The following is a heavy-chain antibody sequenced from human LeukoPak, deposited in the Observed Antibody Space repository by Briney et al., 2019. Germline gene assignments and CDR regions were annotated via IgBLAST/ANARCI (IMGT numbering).Heavy chain of an antibody. CDR1: GYTFTGYY. CDR3: AREGPTFGVAARTYYYMDV. D-gene: IGHD3-3*01. Sequence: ASVKVSCKASGYTFTGYYMHWVRQAPGQGLEWMGWINPNSGGTNYAQKFQGRVTMTRDTSISTAYMELSRLRSDDTAVYYCAREGPTFGVAARTYYYMDVWGKGTTVTVSS. V-gene: IGHV1-2*02. J-gene: IGHJ6*03. CDR2: INPNSGGT.